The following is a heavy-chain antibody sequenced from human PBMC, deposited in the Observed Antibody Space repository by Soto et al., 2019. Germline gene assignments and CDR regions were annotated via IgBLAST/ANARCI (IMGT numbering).Heavy chain of an antibody. V-gene: IGHV3-7*03. CDR3: ARDGPLSSPTSGWFDP. J-gene: IGHJ5*02. CDR1: GFTFSSSW. Sequence: EVQVVESGGGLVQPGGSLRLSCVASGFTFSSSWMSWVRQAPGKGLEWVANVKQDGNERHYLDSVKGRFTISRDNAKNSMDLLMNSLKTEDTAMYYCARDGPLSSPTSGWFDPWGQGTLVIVSS. D-gene: IGHD2-2*01. CDR2: VKQDGNER.